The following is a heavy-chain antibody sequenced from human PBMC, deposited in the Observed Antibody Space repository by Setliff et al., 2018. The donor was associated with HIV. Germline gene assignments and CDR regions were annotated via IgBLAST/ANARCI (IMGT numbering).Heavy chain of an antibody. CDR1: GDSLGSYY. V-gene: IGHV4-4*08. CDR2: IYSSGST. D-gene: IGHD3-22*01. J-gene: IGHJ3*01. Sequence: PSETLSLTCSVSGDSLGSYYWSWIRQPAGKGLEWIGYIYSSGSTNYNPSLKSRVTISVDTSKNQFSLKLSSVTAADTAVYYCAREDYYDSSGDAFDVWGQGTMVTVS. CDR3: AREDYYDSSGDAFDV.